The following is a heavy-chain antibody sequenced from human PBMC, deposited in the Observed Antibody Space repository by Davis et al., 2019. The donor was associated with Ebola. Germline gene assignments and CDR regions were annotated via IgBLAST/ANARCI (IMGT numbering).Heavy chain of an antibody. CDR1: GGSISSGSYY. J-gene: IGHJ6*03. D-gene: IGHD2-2*01. Sequence: PSETLSLTCTVSGGSISSGSYYWSWIRQPAGKGLEWIGHIYTSGSTNYNPSLKSRVTISVDTSKNQFSLKLSSVTAADTAVYYCARARVVPAARVWEYYYYYMDVWGKGTTVTVSS. CDR2: IYTSGST. V-gene: IGHV4-61*09. CDR3: ARARVVPAARVWEYYYYYMDV.